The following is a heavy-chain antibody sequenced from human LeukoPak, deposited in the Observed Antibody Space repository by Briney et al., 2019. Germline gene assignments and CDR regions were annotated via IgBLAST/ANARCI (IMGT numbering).Heavy chain of an antibody. CDR2: ISSDGSKK. J-gene: IGHJ4*02. CDR1: GFTFSHYE. CDR3: AKLTDGDFWSGYIDY. D-gene: IGHD3-3*01. Sequence: GGSLRLSCVASGFTFSHYEMHWVRQAPGKGLECVALISSDGSKKYYVDSVKGRFTISRDNSKSTLFLQMNSLRVEDTAVYYCAKLTDGDFWSGYIDYWGQGTLVTVSS. V-gene: IGHV3-30*18.